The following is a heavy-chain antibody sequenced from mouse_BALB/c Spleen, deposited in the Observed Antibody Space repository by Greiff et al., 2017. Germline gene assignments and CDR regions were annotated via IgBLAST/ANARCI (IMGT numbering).Heavy chain of an antibody. CDR3: TRSGVYDGHYTWVGL. D-gene: IGHD2-1*01. Sequence: QVQLQQSGAELVKPGASVKLSCKASGYTFTSYYMYWVKQRPGQGLEWIGEINPSNGGTNFTEKFKSKATLTVDKSSSTAYLQLSSLTSEDSAVYHCTRSGVYDGHYTWVGLWGQGTLVTVP. J-gene: IGHJ3*01. V-gene: IGHV1S81*02. CDR1: GYTFTSYY. CDR2: INPSNGGT.